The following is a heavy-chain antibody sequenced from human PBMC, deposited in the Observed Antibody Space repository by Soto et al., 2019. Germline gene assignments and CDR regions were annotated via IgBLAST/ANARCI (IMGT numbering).Heavy chain of an antibody. V-gene: IGHV1-69*02. Sequence: ASVKVSCKASGGTFSSYTISWVRQAPGQGLEWMGRIIPILGIANYAQKFQGRVTITADKSIRTAYLQWSSLKASDTAMYYCARKGIAADAKGTWFDPWGQGTLVTVSS. CDR2: IIPILGIA. CDR1: GGTFSSYT. J-gene: IGHJ5*02. CDR3: ARKGIAADAKGTWFDP. D-gene: IGHD6-13*01.